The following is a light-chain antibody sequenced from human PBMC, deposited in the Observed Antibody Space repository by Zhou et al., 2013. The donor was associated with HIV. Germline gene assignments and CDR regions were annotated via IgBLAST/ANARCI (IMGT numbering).Light chain of an antibody. CDR2: AVS. Sequence: EIVLTQSPGTLSLSPGERVTLSCRASQSFTGTNLAWLQHKPGQAPRLVIYAVSSRATGIPDRFSAGGSGTDFTLTISRLEPEDFAVYYCQQRSIWVTFGPGTKVDIK. J-gene: IGKJ3*01. CDR1: QSFTGTN. CDR3: QQRSIWVT. V-gene: IGKV3D-20*02.